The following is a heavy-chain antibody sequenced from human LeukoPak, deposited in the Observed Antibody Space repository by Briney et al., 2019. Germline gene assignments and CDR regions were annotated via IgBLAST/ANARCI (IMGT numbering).Heavy chain of an antibody. CDR1: GFTVSSYS. CDR3: ARDSGSYYATWAMDV. V-gene: IGHV3-21*06. CDR2: ISSSGSYI. D-gene: IGHD1-26*01. J-gene: IGHJ6*03. Sequence: GGSLRLSCAASGFTVSSYSMNWVRQALGKELEWVSSISSSGSYIYYGDSVKGRFTISRDNAKNSLYLQMNSLRAEDTAVYYCARDSGSYYATWAMDVWGKGTTVTVSS.